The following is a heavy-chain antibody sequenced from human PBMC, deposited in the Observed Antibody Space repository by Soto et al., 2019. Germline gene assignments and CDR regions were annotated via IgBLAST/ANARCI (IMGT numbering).Heavy chain of an antibody. CDR1: GFTVSSNY. CDR3: ARARDWQNTFDY. Sequence: GGSLRLSCAASGFTVSSNYMSWVRQAPGKGPEWVSVIYSGGSTYYADSVKGRFTISRDNSKNTLYLQMNSLRAEDTAVYYCARARDWQNTFDYWGQGTLVTVSS. V-gene: IGHV3-53*01. J-gene: IGHJ4*02. D-gene: IGHD2-21*02. CDR2: IYSGGST.